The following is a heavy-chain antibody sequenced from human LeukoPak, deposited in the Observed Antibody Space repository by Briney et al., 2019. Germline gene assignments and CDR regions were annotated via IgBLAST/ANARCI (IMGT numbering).Heavy chain of an antibody. CDR2: ISGSGGGT. J-gene: IGHJ4*02. CDR3: AKRGVVIRVILVGFHKEAYYFDS. V-gene: IGHV3-23*01. CDR1: GLTLSNYG. Sequence: GGSLRLSCAVSGLTLSNYGMSWVRQAPGKGLEWVAGISGSGGGTNYADSVKGRFTISRDNPKNTLFVQMNNLRAEDTAVYFCAKRGVVIRVILVGFHKEAYYFDSWGQGALVTVSS. D-gene: IGHD3-22*01.